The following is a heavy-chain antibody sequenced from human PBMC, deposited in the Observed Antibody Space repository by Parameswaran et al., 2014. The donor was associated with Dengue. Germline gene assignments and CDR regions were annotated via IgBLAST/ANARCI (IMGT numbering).Heavy chain of an antibody. D-gene: IGHD3-16*01. V-gene: IGHV4-34*01. J-gene: IGHJ4*02. CDR3: ARALSLPDYGADY. CDR2: INHSGST. Sequence: RWIRQPPGKGLEWIGEINHSGSTNYNPSLKSRVTISVDTSKNQFSLKLSSVTAADTAVYYCARALSLPDYGADYWGQGTLVTVSS.